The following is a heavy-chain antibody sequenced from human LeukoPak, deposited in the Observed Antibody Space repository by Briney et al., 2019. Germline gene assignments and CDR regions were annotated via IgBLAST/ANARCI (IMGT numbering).Heavy chain of an antibody. Sequence: ASVKVSCKASGYTFTGYYMHWVRQAPGQGLEWMGRINPNSGGTNYAQKFQGRVTMTRDTSISTAYMELSSLRSEDTAVYYCATDITIFGVVILFDYWGQGTLVTVSS. D-gene: IGHD3-3*01. CDR2: INPNSGGT. J-gene: IGHJ4*02. V-gene: IGHV1-2*06. CDR1: GYTFTGYY. CDR3: ATDITIFGVVILFDY.